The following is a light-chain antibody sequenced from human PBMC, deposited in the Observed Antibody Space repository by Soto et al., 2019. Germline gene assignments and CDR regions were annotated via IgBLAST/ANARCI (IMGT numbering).Light chain of an antibody. J-gene: IGLJ1*01. CDR3: TSYTYSGTLYV. Sequence: QSVLTQPASVSGSPGQSITISCTGTSNDVGGYTYVSWYQQHPGNAPKLIIFEVTERPSGVSHRFSGSKSANTASLTISGLQAEDEADYYCTSYTYSGTLYVFGTGTKLTVL. CDR2: EVT. V-gene: IGLV2-14*01. CDR1: SNDVGGYTY.